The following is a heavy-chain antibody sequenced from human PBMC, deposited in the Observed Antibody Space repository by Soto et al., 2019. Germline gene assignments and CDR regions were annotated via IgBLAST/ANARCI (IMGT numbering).Heavy chain of an antibody. J-gene: IGHJ4*02. Sequence: GGSLRLSCAASGFTFEDYAMHWVRQAPGKGLEWVSGISWNSGSIGYADSVKGRFTISRDNAKNSLYLQMNSLRAEDTALYYCARKGYCSSTSCYVDYWGQGTPVTVS. CDR2: ISWNSGSI. V-gene: IGHV3-9*01. CDR3: ARKGYCSSTSCYVDY. D-gene: IGHD2-2*01. CDR1: GFTFEDYA.